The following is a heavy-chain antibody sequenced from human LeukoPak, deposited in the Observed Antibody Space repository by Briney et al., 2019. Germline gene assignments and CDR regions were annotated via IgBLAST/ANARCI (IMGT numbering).Heavy chain of an antibody. D-gene: IGHD3-22*01. CDR3: AKDVIHYYDSSGYPDY. Sequence: PGGSLRLSCAASGFTVSSNYMTWVRQAPEKGLEWVATISGSGGSTYYADSAKGRFTISRDNSKNTLYLQMNSLRAEDTAVYYCAKDVIHYYDSSGYPDYWGQGTLVTVSS. V-gene: IGHV3-23*01. CDR2: ISGSGGST. J-gene: IGHJ4*02. CDR1: GFTVSSNY.